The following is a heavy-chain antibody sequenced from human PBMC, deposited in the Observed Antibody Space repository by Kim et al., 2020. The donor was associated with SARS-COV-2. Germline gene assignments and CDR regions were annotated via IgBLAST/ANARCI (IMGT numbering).Heavy chain of an antibody. D-gene: IGHD3-16*02. CDR1: GGSFSGYY. CDR3: ARDLLPPLFYDYVWGSYRALFDY. V-gene: IGHV4-34*01. Sequence: SETLSLTCAVYGGSFSGYYWSWIRQPPGKGLEWIGEINHSGSTNYNPSLKSRVTISVDTSKNQFSLKLSSVTAADTAVYYCARDLLPPLFYDYVWGSYRALFDYWGQGTLVTVSS. J-gene: IGHJ4*02. CDR2: INHSGST.